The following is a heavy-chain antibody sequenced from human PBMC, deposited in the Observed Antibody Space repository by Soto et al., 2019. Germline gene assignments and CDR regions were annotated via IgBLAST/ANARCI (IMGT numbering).Heavy chain of an antibody. J-gene: IGHJ6*02. CDR2: ISGSGGST. CDR3: AKDKWEIVAVPAAKYGMDV. CDR1: GFTFSSYA. D-gene: IGHD2-2*01. V-gene: IGHV3-23*01. Sequence: RLSCAASGFTFSSYAMSWVRQAPGKGLEWVSAISGSGGSTYYADSVKGRFTISRDNSKNTLYLQMNSLRAEDTAVYDCAKDKWEIVAVPAAKYGMDVWGQGTTVTVSS.